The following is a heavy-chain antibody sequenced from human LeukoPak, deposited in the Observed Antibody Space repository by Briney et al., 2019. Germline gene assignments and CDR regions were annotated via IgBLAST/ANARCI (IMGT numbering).Heavy chain of an antibody. CDR2: ISSNGGST. CDR3: ARGNVEVEY. Sequence: GGSLRLSCAASGFTLRSYAMRWVRQAPGKGLEYVSAISSNGGSTYYANSVKGRFTISRDNSKNTLYLQMGSLRAEDMAVYYCARGNVEVEYWGQGTLVTGSS. V-gene: IGHV3-64*01. J-gene: IGHJ4*02. CDR1: GFTLRSYA. D-gene: IGHD4-23*01.